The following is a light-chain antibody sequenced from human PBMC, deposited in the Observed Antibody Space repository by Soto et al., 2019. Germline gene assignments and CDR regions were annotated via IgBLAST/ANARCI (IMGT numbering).Light chain of an antibody. CDR1: QSVSSSY. V-gene: IGKV3-20*01. CDR2: GAS. J-gene: IGKJ3*01. Sequence: EIVLTQSPGTLSLSPGERATLSCRASQSVSSSYLAWYQQKPGQAPRLLIYGASSRATGIPDRFSGSGSGTDCTLTISRLEPEDFAVYYCQQYGSSPVFTCGPGTKVDIK. CDR3: QQYGSSPVFT.